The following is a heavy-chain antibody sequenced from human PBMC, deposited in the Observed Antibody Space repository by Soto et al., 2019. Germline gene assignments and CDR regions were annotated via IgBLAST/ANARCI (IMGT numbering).Heavy chain of an antibody. V-gene: IGHV3-64*01. CDR2: ISSNGGST. CDR3: AREGYCSSTSCYSFDY. CDR1: GFTFSRYA. Sequence: EVQLVESGGGLVQPGGSLRLSCAASGFTFSRYAMHWVRQAPGKGLEYVSAISSNGGSTYYANSVKGRFTISRDNSKNTLYLQMGSLRADDMAVYYCAREGYCSSTSCYSFDYWGQGTLVTVSS. D-gene: IGHD2-2*01. J-gene: IGHJ4*02.